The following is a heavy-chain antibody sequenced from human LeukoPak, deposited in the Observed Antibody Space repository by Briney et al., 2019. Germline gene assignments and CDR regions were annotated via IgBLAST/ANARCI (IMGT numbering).Heavy chain of an antibody. CDR1: GGSISSHY. CDR3: ARSGNVLRFLEGLPFED. D-gene: IGHD3-3*01. CDR2: IYYSGST. J-gene: IGHJ4*02. Sequence: SETLSLTCTVSGGSISSHYWSWIRQPPGKGLEWIGYIYYSGSTNYNPSLKSRVTISVDTSKNQFSLKLSSVTAADTAVYYCARSGNVLRFLEGLPFEDWGQGTLVTVSS. V-gene: IGHV4-59*11.